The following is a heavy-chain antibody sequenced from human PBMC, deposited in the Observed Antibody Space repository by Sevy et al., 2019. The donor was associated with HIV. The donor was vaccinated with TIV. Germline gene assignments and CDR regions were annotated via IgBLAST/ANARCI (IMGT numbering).Heavy chain of an antibody. CDR1: GYSISSGYY. Sequence: SQTLSLTCTVSGYSISSGYYWGWIRQPPGKGLEWIGSIYHSGSTYCNPSLKSRVTISVDTSKNQFSLKLSSVTAADTAMYYCARTSRFLEWLLPGGPDYGMDVWGLGTTVTVSS. J-gene: IGHJ6*02. V-gene: IGHV4-38-2*02. CDR3: ARTSRFLEWLLPGGPDYGMDV. D-gene: IGHD3-3*01. CDR2: IYHSGST.